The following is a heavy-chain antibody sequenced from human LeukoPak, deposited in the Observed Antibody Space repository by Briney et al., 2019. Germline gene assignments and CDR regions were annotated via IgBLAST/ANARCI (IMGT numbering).Heavy chain of an antibody. V-gene: IGHV3-48*03. CDR2: ISSSGSTI. CDR1: GFTFSSYE. CDR3: ARDGGTLSFDY. J-gene: IGHJ4*02. D-gene: IGHD4-23*01. Sequence: PGGSLRLSCAASGFTFSSYEMNWVRQAPGKGLEWVSYISSSGSTIYYADSVKGRFTISRDNAKNSLYLQMNSLRAEDTAVYYCARDGGTLSFDYWGQGTLVTVSS.